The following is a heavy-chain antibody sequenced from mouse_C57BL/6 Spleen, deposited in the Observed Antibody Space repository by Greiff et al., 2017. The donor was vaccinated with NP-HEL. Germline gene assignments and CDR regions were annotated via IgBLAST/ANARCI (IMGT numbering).Heavy chain of an antibody. Sequence: QVQLVESGAELVRPGTSVKMSCKASGYTFTNYWIGWAKQRPGHGLEWIGDNYPGGGYTNYNEKFKGKATLTADKSSSTAYMQFSSLTSEDSAIYYCAAGSSYLFAYWGQGTLVTVSA. J-gene: IGHJ3*01. D-gene: IGHD1-1*01. V-gene: IGHV1-63*01. CDR2: NYPGGGYT. CDR1: GYTFTNYW. CDR3: AAGSSYLFAY.